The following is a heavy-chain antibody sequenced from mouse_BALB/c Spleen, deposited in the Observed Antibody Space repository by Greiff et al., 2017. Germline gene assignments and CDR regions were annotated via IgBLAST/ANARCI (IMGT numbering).Heavy chain of an antibody. J-gene: IGHJ3*01. CDR3: ARDINYYGSAFAY. Sequence: EVKLVEPGGGLVQPGGSLRLSCATSGFTFTDYYMSWVRQPPGKALEWLGFIRNKANGYTTEYSASVKGRFTISRDNSQSILYLQMNTLRAEDSATYYCARDINYYGSAFAYWGQGTLVTVSA. CDR2: IRNKANGYTT. CDR1: GFTFTDYY. V-gene: IGHV7-3*02. D-gene: IGHD1-1*01.